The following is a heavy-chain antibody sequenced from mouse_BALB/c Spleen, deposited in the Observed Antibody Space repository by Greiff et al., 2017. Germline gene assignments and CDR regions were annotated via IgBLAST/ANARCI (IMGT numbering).Heavy chain of an antibody. CDR3: ARDGNGYAMDY. D-gene: IGHD2-1*01. V-gene: IGHV5-4*02. CDR2: ISDGGSYT. Sequence: EVQGVESGGGLVKPGGSLKLSCAASGFTFSDYYMYWVRQTPEKRLEWVATISDGGSYTYYPDSVKGRFTISRDNAKNNLYLQMSSLKSEDTAMYYCARDGNGYAMDYWGQGTSVTVSS. J-gene: IGHJ4*01. CDR1: GFTFSDYY.